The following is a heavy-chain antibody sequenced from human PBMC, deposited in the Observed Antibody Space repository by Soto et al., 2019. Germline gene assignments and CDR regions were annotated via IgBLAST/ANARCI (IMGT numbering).Heavy chain of an antibody. CDR3: STSLDY. CDR2: INQDGSEK. CDR1: GFTFSSYW. V-gene: IGHV3-7*01. J-gene: IGHJ4*02. Sequence: LRLSCAASGFTFSSYWMDWVRQAPGKGLEWVANINQDGSEKHYIDSVKGRFTISRDNAKNSLYLQMSSLTAEDSALYYCSTSLDYWGQGTLVTVSS.